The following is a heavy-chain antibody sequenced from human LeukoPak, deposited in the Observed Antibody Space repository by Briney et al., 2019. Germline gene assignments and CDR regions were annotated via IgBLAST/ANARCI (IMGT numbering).Heavy chain of an antibody. V-gene: IGHV4-38-2*01. CDR2: IYHSGST. Sequence: SETLSLTCAVSGYSISSGYYRGWIRQPPGKGLEWIGSIYHSGSTYYNPSLKSRVTISVDTSKNQFSLKLSSVTAADTAVYYCARLSYGGNRRDFDYWGQGTLVTVSS. CDR3: ARLSYGGNRRDFDY. CDR1: GYSISSGYY. D-gene: IGHD4-23*01. J-gene: IGHJ4*02.